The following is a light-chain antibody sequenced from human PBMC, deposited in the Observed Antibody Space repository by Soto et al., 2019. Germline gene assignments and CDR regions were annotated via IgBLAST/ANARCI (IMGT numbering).Light chain of an antibody. Sequence: EILLTPSPGTLSLSPGARATLSCRASQSVSSSFLAWYQQKRGQAPRLLIYGASSRATGIPDRFSGSGSGTDSTLTISSLEPEDFAVYYCHQYGSSPSTFGQGTRLEIK. V-gene: IGKV3-20*01. CDR1: QSVSSSF. CDR2: GAS. J-gene: IGKJ5*01. CDR3: HQYGSSPST.